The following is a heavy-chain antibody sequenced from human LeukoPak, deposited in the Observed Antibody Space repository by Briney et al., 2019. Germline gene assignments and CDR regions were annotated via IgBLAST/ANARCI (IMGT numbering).Heavy chain of an antibody. CDR1: GGSIRRYY. D-gene: IGHD4/OR15-4a*01. J-gene: IGHJ4*02. CDR2: IHYSGSA. Sequence: SETLSLTCSVSGGSIRRYYWSWIRQPPGKGLEWIGYIHYSGSANYNPSIKSRVTISVDPSKNLLSLKLTSVTAADTGVYYCARLTMPTGPGDYWGQGTLVTVSS. V-gene: IGHV4-59*08. CDR3: ARLTMPTGPGDY.